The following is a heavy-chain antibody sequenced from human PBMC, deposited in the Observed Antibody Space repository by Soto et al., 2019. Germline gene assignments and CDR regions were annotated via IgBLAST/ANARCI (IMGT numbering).Heavy chain of an antibody. CDR1: GVSITTSGYF. Sequence: SETLSLTCTVSGVSITTSGYFWGWIRQPPGKGLEWIGSVYYSGSTYYNPSLKSRVTISVDTSKNQFSLKLTSVTAADTAVYYCANTLRGDYYFFQHWRQGTLVTVSS. CDR2: VYYSGST. J-gene: IGHJ1*01. D-gene: IGHD2-21*02. CDR3: ANTLRGDYYFFQH. V-gene: IGHV4-39*01.